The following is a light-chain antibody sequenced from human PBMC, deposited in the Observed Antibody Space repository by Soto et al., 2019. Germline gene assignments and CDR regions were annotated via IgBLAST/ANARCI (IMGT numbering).Light chain of an antibody. CDR2: EVN. Sequence: QSALTQPASVSGSPGQSITISCTGTSSDVGSYNYVSWYQQHPGKVPKIMIYEVNNRPSGVSNRFSGSKSGNTASLTISGLQAEDEADYYCSSFTTSSTYVFGTGTKVTAL. J-gene: IGLJ1*01. CDR1: SSDVGSYNY. V-gene: IGLV2-14*01. CDR3: SSFTTSSTYV.